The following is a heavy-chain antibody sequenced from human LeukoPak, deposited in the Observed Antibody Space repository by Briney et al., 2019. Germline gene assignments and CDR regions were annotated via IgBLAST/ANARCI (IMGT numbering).Heavy chain of an antibody. CDR1: GFTLSYAW. J-gene: IGHJ4*02. CDR3: TTDGLYSIDN. V-gene: IGHV3-15*01. Sequence: GGSLRLSCAASGFTLSYAWMNWVPQAPGKGLEWGGRIKSKSDGGTIDYAAPVKGRFTISRDDSKNTLYLQIHSLKIEDTAVYYCTTDGLYSIDNWGQGTLVTVSS. D-gene: IGHD2-15*01. CDR2: IKSKSDGGTI.